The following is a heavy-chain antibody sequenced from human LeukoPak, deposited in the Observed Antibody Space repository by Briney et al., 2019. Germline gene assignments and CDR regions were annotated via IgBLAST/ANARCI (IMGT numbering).Heavy chain of an antibody. CDR1: GGSISSYY. CDR3: ARCGGYSSSWLFDY. CDR2: IYYSGST. J-gene: IGHJ4*02. V-gene: IGHV4-59*01. D-gene: IGHD6-13*01. Sequence: PSETLSLTCTVSGGSISSYYWSWIRQPPGKGLEWIGYIYYSGSTNYNPSLKSRVTISVDTSKNQFSLKLSSVTAADTAVYYCARCGGYSSSWLFDYWGQGTLVTVSS.